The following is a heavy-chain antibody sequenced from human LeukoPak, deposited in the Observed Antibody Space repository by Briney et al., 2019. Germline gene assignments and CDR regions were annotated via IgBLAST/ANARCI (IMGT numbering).Heavy chain of an antibody. D-gene: IGHD3-3*01. CDR2: ISYDGSNK. CDR3: ARLRFLEWLLFDY. CDR1: GFTFSSYA. Sequence: GGSLRLSCAASGFTFSSYAMHWVRQAPGTGLEWVAVISYDGSNKYYADSVKGRFTISRDNSKNTLYLQMNSLRAEDTAVYYCARLRFLEWLLFDYWGQGTLVTVSS. J-gene: IGHJ4*02. V-gene: IGHV3-30-3*01.